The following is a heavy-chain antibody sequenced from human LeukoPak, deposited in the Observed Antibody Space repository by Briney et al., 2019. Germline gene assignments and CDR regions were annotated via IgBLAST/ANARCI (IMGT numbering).Heavy chain of an antibody. J-gene: IGHJ6*03. CDR2: ISSSSSTI. CDR1: GFTFSSYS. Sequence: GGSLRLSCAASGFTFSSYSMIWVRQAPGKGLEWVSYISSSSSTIYYADSVKGRFTISRDNAKNSLYLQMNSLRAEDTAVYYCAKARSRDGSYYMDVWGKGTTVTISS. CDR3: AKARSRDGSYYMDV. D-gene: IGHD3-10*01. V-gene: IGHV3-48*01.